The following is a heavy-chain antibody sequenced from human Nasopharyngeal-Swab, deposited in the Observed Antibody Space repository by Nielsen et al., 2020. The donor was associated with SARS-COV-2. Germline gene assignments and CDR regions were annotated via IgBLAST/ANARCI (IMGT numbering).Heavy chain of an antibody. J-gene: IGHJ6*03. CDR3: ARRHGGIDYYSYYMDV. D-gene: IGHD1-26*01. V-gene: IGHV1-18*01. CDR1: GYTFTSYG. CDR2: ISAYNGNT. Sequence: ASVKVSCKASGYTFTSYGISWVRQAPGQGLEWMGWISAYNGNTNSAQKLQGRVTMTTDTSTSTAYMELRSLRSDDTAVYYCARRHGGIDYYSYYMDVWGKGTTVTVSS.